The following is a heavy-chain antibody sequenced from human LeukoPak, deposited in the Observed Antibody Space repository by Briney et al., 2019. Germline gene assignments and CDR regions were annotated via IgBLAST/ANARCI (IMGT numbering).Heavy chain of an antibody. V-gene: IGHV3-33*01. CDR3: ARSGEGESAFDY. D-gene: IGHD3-16*01. Sequence: GRSLRLSCAASGFTFSSYGMHWVRQAPGKGLEWVAVIWYDGSNKYYADSVKGRFTISRDNAKNSLYLQMNSLRAEDTAVYYCARSGEGESAFDYWGQGTLVTVSS. CDR2: IWYDGSNK. CDR1: GFTFSSYG. J-gene: IGHJ4*02.